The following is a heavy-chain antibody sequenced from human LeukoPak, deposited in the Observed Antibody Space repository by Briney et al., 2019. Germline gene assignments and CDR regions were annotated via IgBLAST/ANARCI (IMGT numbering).Heavy chain of an antibody. D-gene: IGHD3-22*01. CDR2: ISYSGST. CDR1: GGSISTYY. Sequence: NPSETLSLTCTVSGGSISTYYWSWIRQPPGKGLEWIGYISYSGSTDYNPSLKSRVTMSVDTSINQFSLKVNSVTAADTAVYYCARLRLRYDSNGYSTSYEAVDIWGQGTVVTVSS. J-gene: IGHJ3*02. V-gene: IGHV4-59*08. CDR3: ARLRLRYDSNGYSTSYEAVDI.